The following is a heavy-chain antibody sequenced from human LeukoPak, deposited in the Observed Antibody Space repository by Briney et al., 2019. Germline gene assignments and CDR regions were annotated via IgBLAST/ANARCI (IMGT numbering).Heavy chain of an antibody. CDR2: ISSSSSYI. V-gene: IGHV3-21*01. Sequence: GGSLRLSCAASGFTVSSYSMNWVRQAPGKGLEWVSFISSSSSYIYYADSVKGRFTVSRDNAKNSLYLQMNSLRAEDTAVYYCARGEWSSSPFDYWGQGTLVTVSS. D-gene: IGHD6-6*01. CDR1: GFTVSSYS. J-gene: IGHJ4*02. CDR3: ARGEWSSSPFDY.